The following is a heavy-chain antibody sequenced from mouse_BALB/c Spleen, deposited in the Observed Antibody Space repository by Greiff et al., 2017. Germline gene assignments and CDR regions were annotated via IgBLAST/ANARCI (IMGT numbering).Heavy chain of an antibody. Sequence: EVQVVESGGDLVKPGGSLKLSCAASGFTFSSYGMSWVRQTPDKRLEWVATISSGGSYTYYPDSVKGRFTISRDNAKNTLYLQMSSLKSEDTAMYYCARPEDSSGYPSFAYWGQGTLVTVSA. D-gene: IGHD3-2*01. CDR1: GFTFSSYG. J-gene: IGHJ3*01. CDR2: ISSGGSYT. V-gene: IGHV5-6*01. CDR3: ARPEDSSGYPSFAY.